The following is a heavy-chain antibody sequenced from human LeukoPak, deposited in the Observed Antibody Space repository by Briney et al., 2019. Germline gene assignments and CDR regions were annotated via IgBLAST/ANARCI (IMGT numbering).Heavy chain of an antibody. J-gene: IGHJ3*02. CDR3: ARGLGAYYGSGSYLAWYAFDI. Sequence: PSETLSLTCTVSGGSISSSSYYWGWIRQPPGKGLEWIGSIYYSGSTYYNPSLKSRVTISVDTSKNQFSLKLSSVTAADTAVYYCARGLGAYYGSGSYLAWYAFDIWGQGTMVTVSS. V-gene: IGHV4-39*01. CDR1: GGSISSSSYY. CDR2: IYYSGST. D-gene: IGHD3-10*01.